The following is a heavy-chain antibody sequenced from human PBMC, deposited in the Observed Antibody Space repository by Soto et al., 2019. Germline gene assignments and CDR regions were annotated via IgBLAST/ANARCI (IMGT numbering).Heavy chain of an antibody. CDR3: ARRGAYCSGGTCYHFDY. V-gene: IGHV1-18*04. J-gene: IGHJ4*02. D-gene: IGHD2-15*01. Sequence: QVHLVQSGAAVKKPGASVKVSCKASGYTFTTYGISWVRQAPGQGLEWMGWISTYNGNTNYEQKLQGRVTMTTDTLTSTAYMELRSLRSDDTAVYYCARRGAYCSGGTCYHFDYWGQGTLVTVSS. CDR2: ISTYNGNT. CDR1: GYTFTTYG.